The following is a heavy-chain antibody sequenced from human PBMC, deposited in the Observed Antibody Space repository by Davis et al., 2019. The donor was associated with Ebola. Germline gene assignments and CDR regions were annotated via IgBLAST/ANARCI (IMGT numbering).Heavy chain of an antibody. CDR3: AKDDVTSGGDY. D-gene: IGHD1-14*01. CDR2: ISSSSSTI. V-gene: IGHV3-48*04. J-gene: IGHJ4*02. CDR1: GFTFSSYR. Sequence: PGGSLRLSCAASGFTFSSYRMNWVRQAPGKGLEWVSYISSSSSTIYYADSVKGRFTISRDNAKNSLYLQMNSLRAEDTAVYYCAKDDVTSGGDYWGQGTLVTVSS.